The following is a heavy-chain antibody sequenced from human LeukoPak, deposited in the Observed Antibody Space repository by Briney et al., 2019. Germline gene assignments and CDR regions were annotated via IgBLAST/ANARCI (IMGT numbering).Heavy chain of an antibody. D-gene: IGHD3-10*01. Sequence: PGGSLRLSCVGSGFTFRSHAISWVRQAPEKGLEFVSGIYENGGTTYYADSVKGRFTISRDNSKNMLYLQMNSLRAEDTAVYYCAKVSGRIQIWPQPFGDGMDVWGQGTTVTVSS. CDR1: GFTFRSHA. J-gene: IGHJ6*02. CDR2: IYENGGTT. CDR3: AKVSGRIQIWPQPFGDGMDV. V-gene: IGHV3-23*01.